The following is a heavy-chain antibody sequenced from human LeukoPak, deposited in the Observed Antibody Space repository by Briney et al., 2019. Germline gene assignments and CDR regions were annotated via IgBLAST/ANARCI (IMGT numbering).Heavy chain of an antibody. CDR2: ISGSGGST. D-gene: IGHD3-9*01. Sequence: PGGSLRLSWAASGFTFSSYAMSWVRQAPGKGLEWVSAISGSGGSTYYADSVKGRFTISRDNSKNTLYLQMNSLRAEDTAVYYCAKTRSTYYDILTGYSLAFGIWGQGTMVTVSS. CDR3: AKTRSTYYDILTGYSLAFGI. J-gene: IGHJ3*02. V-gene: IGHV3-23*01. CDR1: GFTFSSYA.